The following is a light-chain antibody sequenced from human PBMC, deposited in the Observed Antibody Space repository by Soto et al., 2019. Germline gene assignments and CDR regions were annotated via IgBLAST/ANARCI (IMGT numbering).Light chain of an antibody. J-gene: IGLJ1*01. CDR1: SSDAGGYNY. CDR2: EVT. V-gene: IGLV2-8*01. CDR3: SSYAASNTYV. Sequence: QSVLTQPPSASGSPGQSVTISCTGTSSDAGGYNYVSWYQQYPGRAPKLMIYEVTKRPSGVPDRFSGSKSGNTASLTVSGLQAEDEADYYCSSYAASNTYVFGAGTKVTVL.